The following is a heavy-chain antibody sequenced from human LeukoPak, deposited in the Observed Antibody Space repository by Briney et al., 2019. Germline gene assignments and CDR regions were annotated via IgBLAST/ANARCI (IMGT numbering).Heavy chain of an antibody. CDR1: GFTFSSYW. Sequence: GGSLRLSCAASGFTFSSYWVLWVRQTPGKGLVWVSRINSDGSSTSYADSVKGRFTISRDNAKNTLYLQMNSLRAEDTAVYYCARARGAPYGMDVWGQGTTVTVSS. V-gene: IGHV3-74*01. CDR2: INSDGSST. CDR3: ARARGAPYGMDV. J-gene: IGHJ6*02. D-gene: IGHD3-10*01.